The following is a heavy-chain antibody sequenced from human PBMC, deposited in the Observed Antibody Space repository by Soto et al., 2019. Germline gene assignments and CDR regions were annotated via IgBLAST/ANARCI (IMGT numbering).Heavy chain of an antibody. D-gene: IGHD3-22*01. J-gene: IGHJ3*02. CDR2: IYPDDSDT. CDR1: GYNFANYW. V-gene: IGHV5-51*01. CDR3: ARKRGRYDSSGYYYYADAFDI. Sequence: PGESLKISCKGSGYNFANYWIGWVRQKPGKGLEWMGIIYPDDSDTRYSPSFQGQVTMSADKSISTAYLQWNSLKASDTAIYYCARKRGRYDSSGYYYYADAFDIWGQGTMVTVSS.